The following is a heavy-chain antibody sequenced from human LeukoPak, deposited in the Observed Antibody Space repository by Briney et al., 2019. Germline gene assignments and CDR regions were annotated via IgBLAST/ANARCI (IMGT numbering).Heavy chain of an antibody. D-gene: IGHD6-19*01. V-gene: IGHV3-74*01. CDR1: GFTFSSYW. CDR3: ARETIAVAGPYFDL. CDR2: IKGDGSST. J-gene: IGHJ4*02. Sequence: PGGSLRLSCAASGFTFSSYWMTWVRQAPGKGLVWVPRIKGDGSSTNYADSVKGRFTLSRDNSENMVYLQMNSLRPEDTATYYCARETIAVAGPYFDLWGQGTLVTVSS.